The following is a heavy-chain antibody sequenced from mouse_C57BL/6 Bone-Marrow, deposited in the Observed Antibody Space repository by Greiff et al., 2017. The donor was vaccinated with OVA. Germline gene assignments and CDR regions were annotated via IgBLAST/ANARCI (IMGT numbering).Heavy chain of an antibody. D-gene: IGHD1-1*01. CDR3: ARDGNGSSYHY. Sequence: VQLQQSGAELVRPGTSVKMSCKASGYTFPNYWIGWAKQRPGHGLEWIGDIYPGGGYTNYNEKFKGKATLTADKSSSTAYMQFSSLTSEDSAIYYCARDGNGSSYHYWGQGTTLTGSS. CDR1: GYTFPNYW. V-gene: IGHV1-63*01. J-gene: IGHJ2*01. CDR2: IYPGGGYT.